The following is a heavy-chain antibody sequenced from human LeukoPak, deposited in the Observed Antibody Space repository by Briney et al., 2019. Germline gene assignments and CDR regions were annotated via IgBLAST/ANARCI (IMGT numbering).Heavy chain of an antibody. V-gene: IGHV4-59*01. CDR1: GGSISSYY. D-gene: IGHD2-15*01. CDR3: AREGYCSGGSCYRGNIDY. CDR2: IYYSGST. Sequence: SETLSLTCTVSGGSISSYYRSWVRQPPGKGLEWIGYIYYSGSTNYNPSLKSRVTISIDTSKNQFSLKLTSVTAADTAVYYCAREGYCSGGSCYRGNIDYWGQGTLVTVSS. J-gene: IGHJ4*02.